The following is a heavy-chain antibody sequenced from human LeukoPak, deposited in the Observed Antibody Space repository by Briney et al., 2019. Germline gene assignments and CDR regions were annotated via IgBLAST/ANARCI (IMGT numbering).Heavy chain of an antibody. J-gene: IGHJ4*02. CDR1: GDSVSGISFY. V-gene: IGHV4-61*01. CDR2: IQYRGST. CDR3: ARYYDSSGYWSTPHFDY. D-gene: IGHD3-22*01. Sequence: SETLSLTCTVSGDSVSGISFYWSWIRQPPGKGLQYIGYIQYRGSTNYNPSPKSRVTISVDTSKNQFSLKLSSVTAADTAVYYCARYYDSSGYWSTPHFDYWGQGTLVTVSS.